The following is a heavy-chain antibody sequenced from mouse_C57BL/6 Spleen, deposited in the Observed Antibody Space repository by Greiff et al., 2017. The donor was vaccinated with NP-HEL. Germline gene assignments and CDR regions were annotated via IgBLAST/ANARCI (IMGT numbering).Heavy chain of an antibody. D-gene: IGHD2-13*01. Sequence: EVKLMESGGGLVKPGGSLKLSCAASGFTFSDYGMHWVRQAPEKGLEWVAYISSGSSTIYYADTVKGRFTISRDNAKNTLFLQMISLRSEDTAMYYCARKSDVDYWGQGTTLTVSS. CDR3: ARKSDVDY. V-gene: IGHV5-17*01. CDR2: ISSGSSTI. CDR1: GFTFSDYG. J-gene: IGHJ2*01.